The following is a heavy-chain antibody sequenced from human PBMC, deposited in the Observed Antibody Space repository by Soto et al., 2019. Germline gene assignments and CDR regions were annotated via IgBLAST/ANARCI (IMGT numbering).Heavy chain of an antibody. V-gene: IGHV3-53*01. CDR1: GFTVSSNY. CDR2: IYSGGST. D-gene: IGHD3-22*01. CDR3: ARDRVESGYPEYFQH. Sequence: EVQLVESGGGLIQPGGSLRLSCAASGFTVSSNYMSWVRRAPGKGLEWVSVIYSGGSTYYADSVKGRFTISRDNSMNTLYLQMTSLRAEDTAVYYCARDRVESGYPEYFQHWGQGTLVTVSS. J-gene: IGHJ1*01.